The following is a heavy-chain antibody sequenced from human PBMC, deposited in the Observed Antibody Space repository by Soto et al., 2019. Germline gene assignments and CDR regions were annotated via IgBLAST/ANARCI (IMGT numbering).Heavy chain of an antibody. CDR1: GGSISTSSHY. CDR2: ISYSGST. CDR3: ARHRGSGGSPRPLDY. J-gene: IGHJ4*02. V-gene: IGHV4-39*01. Sequence: PSETLSLTCTVSGGSISTSSHYWGWIRLPPGKGLEWIGSISYSGSTYYNPSLKSRVTISVDTSKNQFSVRLSSVTAADTAVYYCARHRGSGGSPRPLDYWGQGTLVTVSS. D-gene: IGHD2-15*01.